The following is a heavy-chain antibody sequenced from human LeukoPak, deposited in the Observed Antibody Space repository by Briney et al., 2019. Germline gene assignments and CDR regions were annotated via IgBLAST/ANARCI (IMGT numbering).Heavy chain of an antibody. CDR2: ISYSGST. Sequence: SETLSLTCTVSGGSVSSGTYYWSWVRQPPGKGLEWIGYISYSGSTDYNPSLKSRVTISVDTSKNQFSLKLSSVTAADTAVYYCARDTCSGSNCYGNWYFDLWGRGTLVTVSS. D-gene: IGHD2-2*01. V-gene: IGHV4-61*01. J-gene: IGHJ2*01. CDR3: ARDTCSGSNCYGNWYFDL. CDR1: GGSVSSGTYY.